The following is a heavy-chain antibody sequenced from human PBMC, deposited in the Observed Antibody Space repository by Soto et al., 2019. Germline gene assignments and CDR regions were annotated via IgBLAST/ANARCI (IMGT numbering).Heavy chain of an antibody. CDR3: ARAVAGPFDY. CDR1: GYTFTSYG. V-gene: IGHV1-18*01. D-gene: IGHD6-19*01. J-gene: IGHJ4*02. Sequence: ASVKFSCKASGYTFTSYGISWVRQAPGQGLEWMGWISAYNGNTNYAQKFQGRVTMARDTSISTAYMELSRLRSDDTAVYYCARAVAGPFDYWGQGTLVTVSS. CDR2: ISAYNGNT.